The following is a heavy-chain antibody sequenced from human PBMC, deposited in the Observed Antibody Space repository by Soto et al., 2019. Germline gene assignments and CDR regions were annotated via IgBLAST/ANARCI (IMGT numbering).Heavy chain of an antibody. D-gene: IGHD3-22*01. J-gene: IGHJ2*01. CDR1: GGSINSGGYY. CDR2: MYYSGNT. V-gene: IGHV4-31*03. Sequence: QVQLQESGPGLVKPSQTLSLTCTVSGGSINSGGYYWSWIRQHPGTGLEWIGNMYYSGNTYYNPSLKSRITISVDTSKNQFSLKLSSVTAADTAVYYCARVRTFYYDSSGFWYFDLWGRGTLVTVSS. CDR3: ARVRTFYYDSSGFWYFDL.